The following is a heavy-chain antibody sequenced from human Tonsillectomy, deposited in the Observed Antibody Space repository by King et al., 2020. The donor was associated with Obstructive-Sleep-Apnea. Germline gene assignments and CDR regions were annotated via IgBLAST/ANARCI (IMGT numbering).Heavy chain of an antibody. CDR1: GGYITSGDYY. CDR2: VFYSGRT. V-gene: IGHV4-30-4*01. Sequence: VQLQESGPGLLKPSQTLSLTCTVSGGYITSGDYYWSWSRQPPGNGLEWFGYVFYSGRTYSNPSLKRRFTISVETSKTQVSLKLSSVTAADTAVYYCARGNYYDSSGYYHRGEWFDPWGQGTLVTVSS. D-gene: IGHD3-22*01. J-gene: IGHJ5*02. CDR3: ARGNYYDSSGYYHRGEWFDP.